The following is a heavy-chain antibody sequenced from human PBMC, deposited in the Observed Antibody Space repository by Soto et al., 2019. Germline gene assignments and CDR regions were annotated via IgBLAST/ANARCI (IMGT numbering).Heavy chain of an antibody. V-gene: IGHV1-2*04. J-gene: IGHJ4*02. CDR2: INPNSGDT. CDR3: ARDYASSWCPSY. D-gene: IGHD6-13*01. Sequence: ASVKVSCKASGYTFTGYYMHWVRQAPGQGLEWMGWINPNSGDTNSAQKFQGWVTMTRDTSISTAYMELSRLKSDDTAVYYCARDYASSWCPSYWGQGTLVTVSS. CDR1: GYTFTGYY.